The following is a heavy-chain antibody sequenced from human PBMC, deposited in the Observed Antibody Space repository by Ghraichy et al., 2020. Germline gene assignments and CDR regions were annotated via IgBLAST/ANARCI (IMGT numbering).Heavy chain of an antibody. CDR1: GFIFSSYS. CDR2: ISSSSSYI. J-gene: IGHJ6*03. CDR3: AREAGYTHVYGAYYYYMDV. Sequence: GGSLRLSCAASGFIFSSYSMNWVRQAPGKGLEWVSSISSSSSYINYADSVKGRFTISRDNAKNSLYLQMNSLRAEDTAVYYCAREAGYTHVYGAYYYYMDVWGKGTTVTVSS. V-gene: IGHV3-21*01. D-gene: IGHD5-18*01.